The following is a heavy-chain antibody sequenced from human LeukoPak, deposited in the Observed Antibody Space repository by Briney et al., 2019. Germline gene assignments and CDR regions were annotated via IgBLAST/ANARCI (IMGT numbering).Heavy chain of an antibody. V-gene: IGHV3-30*02. D-gene: IGHD2-21*01. CDR3: YQKGGDASNHDIDV. CDR1: GFTFSNYA. J-gene: IGHJ6*03. CDR2: IQCDGSSQ. Sequence: GGSLRLSCGASGFTFSNYAIHWVRQAPGKGLEWVAFIQCDGSSQFYADSVKGRFTISRDNSKNTLYLQMNSLRGEDTAVYYCYQKGGDASNHDIDVWGKGTTVTVPS.